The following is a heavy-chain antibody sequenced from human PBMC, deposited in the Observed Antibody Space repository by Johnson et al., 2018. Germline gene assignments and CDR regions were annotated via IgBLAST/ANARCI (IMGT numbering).Heavy chain of an antibody. CDR3: ARRNGGATGWFDP. Sequence: QVQLRESGPGLVKPSETLSLTCTVSGGSISSSRHYWGWIRQPPGKGLEWLGSIYYRGCTDYNPSLKRRVTISLDTSKNQFSLKLRSVTAADTAVYYCARRNGGATGWFDPWGQGTLVTVSS. D-gene: IGHD1-26*01. CDR1: GGSISSSRHY. V-gene: IGHV4-39*01. CDR2: IYYRGCT. J-gene: IGHJ5*02.